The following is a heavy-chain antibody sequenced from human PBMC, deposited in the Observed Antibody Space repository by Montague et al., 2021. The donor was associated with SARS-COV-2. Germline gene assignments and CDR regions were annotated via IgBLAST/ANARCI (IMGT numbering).Heavy chain of an antibody. CDR3: ARQIQQVVLSPAKLTNWFDP. V-gene: IGHV4-4*02. CDR2: IYHSGST. J-gene: IGHJ5*02. Sequence: SETLFLTCTVSGASITSSNWWNWVRQPPGKGLEWIGQIYHSGSTNYNPSLKSRLTLSLDKSKNQFSLSLSSVTAADTAVYYCARQIQQVVLSPAKLTNWFDPWGLGTLVTVAS. D-gene: IGHD2-15*01. CDR1: GASITSSNW.